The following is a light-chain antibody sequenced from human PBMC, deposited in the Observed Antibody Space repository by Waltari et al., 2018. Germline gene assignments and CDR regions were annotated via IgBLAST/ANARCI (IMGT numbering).Light chain of an antibody. J-gene: IGKJ2*01. V-gene: IGKV3-20*01. CDR3: QQYGSSPST. CDR2: GIS. Sequence: EIVLTQSPGTLSLSPGERATLSCRASQSVSSSYLAWYQQKPGQAPRLLIYGISSRATGIPDRFSGSGSGTDFTLTISRLEPEDFAVYYCQQYGSSPSTFGQGTKLEIK. CDR1: QSVSSSY.